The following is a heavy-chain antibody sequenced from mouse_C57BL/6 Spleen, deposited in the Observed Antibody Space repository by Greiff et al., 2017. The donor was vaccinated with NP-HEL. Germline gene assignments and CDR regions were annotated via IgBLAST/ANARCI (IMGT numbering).Heavy chain of an antibody. Sequence: VQLQQPGAELVKPGASVKLSCKASGYTFTSYWMQWVKQRPGQGLEWIGEIDPSDSYTNYNQKFKGKATLTVDTSSSTAYMQLSSLTSEDSAVYYCARRANWDPSFAYWGQGTLVTVSA. V-gene: IGHV1-50*01. J-gene: IGHJ3*01. CDR1: GYTFTSYW. D-gene: IGHD4-1*01. CDR2: IDPSDSYT. CDR3: ARRANWDPSFAY.